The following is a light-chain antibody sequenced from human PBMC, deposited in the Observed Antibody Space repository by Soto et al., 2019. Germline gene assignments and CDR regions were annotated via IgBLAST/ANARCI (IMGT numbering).Light chain of an antibody. CDR1: QSVSSSY. V-gene: IGKV3-20*01. J-gene: IGKJ2*01. CDR3: QQFDRSPLYT. Sequence: IVLTQSPGTLSLSPGERATLSCRASQSVSSSYLAWYQQKPGQAPRLLIYDTSTRATGIPDRFSGRGSGTDFTLTISRLEPEDFAVYYCQQFDRSPLYTFGQGTKLEIK. CDR2: DTS.